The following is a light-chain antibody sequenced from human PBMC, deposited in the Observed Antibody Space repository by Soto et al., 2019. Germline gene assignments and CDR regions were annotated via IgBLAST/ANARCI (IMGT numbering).Light chain of an antibody. V-gene: IGKV3-20*01. CDR2: GAS. Sequence: EIVLTQSPGTLSLSPGERATLSCRASQSVSSNYLAWYQQKPGQAPRLLIYGASSRATGIPDRFSGSGSGTDFTFTIRRLEPEDFAVYYCQQYGSSYPWTFGQGTKVEIK. J-gene: IGKJ1*01. CDR1: QSVSSNY. CDR3: QQYGSSYPWT.